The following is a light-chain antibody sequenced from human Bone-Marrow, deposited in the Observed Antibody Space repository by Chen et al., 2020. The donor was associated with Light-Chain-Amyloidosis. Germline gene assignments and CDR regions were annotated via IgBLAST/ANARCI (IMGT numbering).Light chain of an antibody. CDR3: AAWDGSLSDYV. Sequence: QSVLTQPPSASGTPGQRVTIYCSGASSNIGINYVYWYQHFPGAAPNLLIHRNNQRPACVLHLFAASSAGTSSFLAISVLRSEYEAYYYCAAWDGSLSDYVFGTGTKVIVL. V-gene: IGLV1-47*01. J-gene: IGLJ1*01. CDR2: RNN. CDR1: SSNIGINY.